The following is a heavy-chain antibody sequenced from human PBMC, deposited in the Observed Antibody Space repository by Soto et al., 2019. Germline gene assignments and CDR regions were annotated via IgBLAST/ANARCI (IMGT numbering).Heavy chain of an antibody. V-gene: IGHV3-11*01. D-gene: IGHD3-10*01. CDR3: ARPNGESIHYYPGMDV. CDR2: ISRDRDSM. Sequence: QVQLVESGGGLVKPGGSLRLSCAASGFTFSDDYMAWIRQAPGKGLEYVSYISRDRDSMYYADSVKGRFTISRDNAKNSLSLQMNSLRAEDTAVYYCARPNGESIHYYPGMDVWGQGTTVTVSS. J-gene: IGHJ6*02. CDR1: GFTFSDDY.